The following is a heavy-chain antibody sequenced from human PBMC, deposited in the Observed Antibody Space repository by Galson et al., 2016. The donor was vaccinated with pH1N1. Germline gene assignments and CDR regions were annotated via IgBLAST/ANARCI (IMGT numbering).Heavy chain of an antibody. J-gene: IGHJ4*02. CDR3: ARRYFLDY. CDR1: GYSVTRYY. Sequence: SVKVSCKAAGYSVTRYYMHWVRQAPGQGLEWMGIIDPSDGTTTYSEKFQGRISLTRDTSTNSAYMELTTLRPDDSATYFCARRYFLDYWGQGTLVTVSS. V-gene: IGHV1-46*01. CDR2: IDPSDGTT.